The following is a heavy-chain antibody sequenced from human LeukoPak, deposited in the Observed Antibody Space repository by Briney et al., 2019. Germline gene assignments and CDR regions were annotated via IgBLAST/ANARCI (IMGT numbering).Heavy chain of an antibody. CDR2: INAYKGKT. J-gene: IGHJ4*02. D-gene: IGHD3-22*01. Sequence: GASVEVSFQASGYPFTSYGISWGRPAPGQGVGWMGWINAYKGKTNYAQKLQGRVTMTTDTSTSTAYMELRSLRSDDTAVYYCARDPGYYDSSGYYYADVEFDYWGQGTLVTVSS. CDR1: GYPFTSYG. V-gene: IGHV1-18*01. CDR3: ARDPGYYDSSGYYYADVEFDY.